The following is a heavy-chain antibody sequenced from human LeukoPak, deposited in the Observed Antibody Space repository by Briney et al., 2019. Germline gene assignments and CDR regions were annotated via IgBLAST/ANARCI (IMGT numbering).Heavy chain of an antibody. V-gene: IGHV3-30*03. CDR3: VRGVGVSRFNYLDS. CDR1: GLTFSSYG. D-gene: IGHD6-13*01. CDR2: ISYDGTIR. J-gene: IGHJ4*02. Sequence: GGSLRLSCAASGLTFSSYGMHWVRQAPGKGLEWVAVISYDGTIRNYADSVKGRFTISRDNSKNTLYLQMNSLRDDDTAVYYCVRGVGVSRFNYLDSWGQGTLVIVSS.